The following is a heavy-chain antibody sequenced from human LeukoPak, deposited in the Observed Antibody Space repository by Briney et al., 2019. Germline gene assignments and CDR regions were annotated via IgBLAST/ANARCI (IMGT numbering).Heavy chain of an antibody. V-gene: IGHV1-24*01. CDR2: FDPEDGET. CDR3: AADLERFGELRYYYYMDV. CDR1: GYTLTELS. D-gene: IGHD3-10*01. J-gene: IGHJ6*03. Sequence: GASVKVSCKVSGYTLTELSMHWVRQAPGKGLEWMGGFDPEDGETIYAQKFQGRVTMTEDTSTDTAYMELSSLRSEDTAVYYCAADLERFGELRYYYYMDVWGKGTTVTVSS.